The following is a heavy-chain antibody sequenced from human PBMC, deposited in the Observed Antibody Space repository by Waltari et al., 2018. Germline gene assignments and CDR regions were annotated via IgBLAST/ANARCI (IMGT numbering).Heavy chain of an antibody. CDR1: GFTFDDYA. J-gene: IGHJ4*02. D-gene: IGHD6-6*01. Sequence: EVQLVESGGGLVQPGRSLRLSCAASGFTFDDYAMHWVRQAPGKGLEWVSGMSWNSGSIGYADSVKGRFTISRDNAKNSLYLQMNSLRAEDTALYYCAKAEYSSSSGLVGYWGQGTLVTVSS. V-gene: IGHV3-9*01. CDR3: AKAEYSSSSGLVGY. CDR2: MSWNSGSI.